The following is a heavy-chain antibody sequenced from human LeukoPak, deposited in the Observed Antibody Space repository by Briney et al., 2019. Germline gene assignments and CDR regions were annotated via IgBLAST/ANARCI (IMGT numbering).Heavy chain of an antibody. CDR1: GFTFSDYG. CDR3: AKDVYHSVTMVRGLNYGMDV. D-gene: IGHD3-10*01. Sequence: PGGSLRLSCAASGFTFSDYGMHRVRQAPGNGLEWVAVISYHGNFKYYADSVKGRFTISRDNSNNTVYLQMNGLRGEDTAVYYCAKDVYHSVTMVRGLNYGMDVWGQGTTVTVS. V-gene: IGHV3-30*18. J-gene: IGHJ6*02. CDR2: ISYHGNFK.